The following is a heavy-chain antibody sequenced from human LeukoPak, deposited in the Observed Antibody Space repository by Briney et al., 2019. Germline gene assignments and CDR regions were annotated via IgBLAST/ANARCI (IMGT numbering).Heavy chain of an antibody. V-gene: IGHV5-51*01. CDR1: GYSFTSYW. Sequence: KAGESLKISCKGSGYSFTSYWIGWVRQMPGKGLEWMGIIYPGDSDTRYSPSFQGQVTISADKSISTAYLQWSSLKASDTAMYYCARRSVRAIQLERRRSRDYYMDVWGKGTTVTVSS. CDR3: ARRSVRAIQLERRRSRDYYMDV. J-gene: IGHJ6*03. CDR2: IYPGDSDT. D-gene: IGHD1-1*01.